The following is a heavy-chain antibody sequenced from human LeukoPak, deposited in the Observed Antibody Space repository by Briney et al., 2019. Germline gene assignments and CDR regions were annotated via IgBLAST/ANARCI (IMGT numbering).Heavy chain of an antibody. CDR2: ISYDGSNK. V-gene: IGHV3-30*04. D-gene: IGHD3-22*01. CDR3: AKRSSISSGYFDL. Sequence: GGSLRLSCAASGFTFSSSTMHWVRQPPGKGLEWVAVISYDGSNKYYADSVKGRFTISRDNSKNTMYLQMNSLRAEDTAIYYCAKRSSISSGYFDLWGWGTLVTVSS. J-gene: IGHJ4*02. CDR1: GFTFSSST.